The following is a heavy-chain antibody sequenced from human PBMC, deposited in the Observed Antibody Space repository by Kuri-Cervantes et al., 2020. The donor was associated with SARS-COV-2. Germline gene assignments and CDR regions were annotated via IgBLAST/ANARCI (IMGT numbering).Heavy chain of an antibody. Sequence: GSLRLSCAVYGGSFSGYYWSWIRQPPGKGLEWIGEINHSGSTNYDPSLKSRVTISVDTSKNQFSLKLSSVTAADTAVYYCARATYYYDSSGYYSDYWGQGTLVTVSS. CDR2: INHSGST. CDR3: ARATYYYDSSGYYSDY. J-gene: IGHJ4*02. CDR1: GGSFSGYY. D-gene: IGHD3-22*01. V-gene: IGHV4-34*01.